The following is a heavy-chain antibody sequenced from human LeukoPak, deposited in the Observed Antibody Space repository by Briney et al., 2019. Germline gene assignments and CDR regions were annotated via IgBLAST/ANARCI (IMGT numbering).Heavy chain of an antibody. J-gene: IGHJ4*02. D-gene: IGHD3-10*01. CDR2: IKQDGSEI. CDR3: TRDRQGSGIYSTDY. Sequence: PGGSLRLSCAASGFTFRNFWMSWVRQVPGEGLEWVANIKQDGSEIHYVDSVKGRFTISRDNAQNSLYLHMHSLRAEDTAVYYCTRDRQGSGIYSTDYWGRGTLVTVSS. V-gene: IGHV3-7*01. CDR1: GFTFRNFW.